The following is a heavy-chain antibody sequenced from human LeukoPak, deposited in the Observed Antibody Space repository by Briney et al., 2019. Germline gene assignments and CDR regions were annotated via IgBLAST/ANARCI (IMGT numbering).Heavy chain of an antibody. D-gene: IGHD3-3*01. Sequence: PGGSLRLSCAASGFTFSSYAMSWVRQTPGKGLEWVSAISSSGGSTHYADSVKGRFTISRDKSKNTLYLQMSSLRAEDTAVYYCATDRGWRTSGYYLYYFEYWGQGTLVTYSS. CDR3: ATDRGWRTSGYYLYYFEY. CDR2: ISSSGGST. J-gene: IGHJ4*02. V-gene: IGHV3-23*01. CDR1: GFTFSSYA.